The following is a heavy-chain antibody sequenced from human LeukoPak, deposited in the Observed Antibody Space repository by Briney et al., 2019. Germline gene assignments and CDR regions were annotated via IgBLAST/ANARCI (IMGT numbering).Heavy chain of an antibody. J-gene: IGHJ3*02. Sequence: PSETLSLTCTVSGGSISSYYWSWIRQPPGKGLEWIGYIYYSGSTNYNPSFKSRVTISVDTSKNQFSLKLSSVTAADTAVYYCARDGRLGYAFDIWGQGTMVTVSS. CDR1: GGSISSYY. V-gene: IGHV4-59*01. CDR3: ARDGRLGYAFDI. D-gene: IGHD3-9*01. CDR2: IYYSGST.